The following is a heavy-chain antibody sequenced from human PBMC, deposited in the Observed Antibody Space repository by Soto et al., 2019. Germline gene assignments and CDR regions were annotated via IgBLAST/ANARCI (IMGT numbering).Heavy chain of an antibody. D-gene: IGHD6-19*01. J-gene: IGHJ4*02. Sequence: GGPQRLPCAASGVNFSSYWRHLVRQAPGKGLVWVSRINSDESSTSYADSVKGRFTISRDNAKNTLYLQMNSLRAEDTAVYYCASLAVATTWDYWGQGNLVTVSS. CDR3: ASLAVATTWDY. CDR1: GVNFSSYW. CDR2: INSDESST. V-gene: IGHV3-74*01.